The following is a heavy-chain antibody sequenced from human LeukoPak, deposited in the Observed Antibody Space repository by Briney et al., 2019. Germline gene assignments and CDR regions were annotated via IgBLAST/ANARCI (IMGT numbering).Heavy chain of an antibody. CDR3: ARLSRAAAGHFDY. D-gene: IGHD6-13*01. CDR2: IYPSDSDT. Sequence: GEALKISRKCSGYSLTSYWIGLVRQMPGKGLGGMGIIYPSDSDTRSSPPFQGQVTISADKSISTAYLQWSSLKASDTAMYYCARLSRAAAGHFDYWGQGTLVTVSS. J-gene: IGHJ4*02. V-gene: IGHV5-51*01. CDR1: GYSLTSYW.